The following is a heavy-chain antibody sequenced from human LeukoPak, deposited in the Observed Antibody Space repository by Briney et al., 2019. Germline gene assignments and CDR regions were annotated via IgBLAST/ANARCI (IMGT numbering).Heavy chain of an antibody. Sequence: GESLRLSCAASGFHFGDYAMYWVRQAPGKGLEWVSGISGGGSYTYYADSVKGRFTISRDNSKNTLSLQMNSLRAEDTAVYYCARDSLYSSSWRTFDYWGQGTLVTVSS. CDR3: ARDSLYSSSWRTFDY. V-gene: IGHV3-23*01. CDR2: ISGGGSYT. CDR1: GFHFGDYA. D-gene: IGHD6-13*01. J-gene: IGHJ4*02.